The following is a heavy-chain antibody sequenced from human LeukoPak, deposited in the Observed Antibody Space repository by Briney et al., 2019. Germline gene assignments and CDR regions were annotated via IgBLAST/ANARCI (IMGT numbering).Heavy chain of an antibody. J-gene: IGHJ4*02. CDR1: GFTFSSYA. CDR3: AREGDGYNSPIDY. Sequence: PGGSLRLSCAASGFTFSSYAMSWVRQAPGKGLEWVSAISGSGGSTYYADSVKGRFTISRDNAKNSLFLQMNSLRAEDTAVYYCAREGDGYNSPIDYWGQGTLVTVSS. V-gene: IGHV3-23*01. D-gene: IGHD5-24*01. CDR2: ISGSGGST.